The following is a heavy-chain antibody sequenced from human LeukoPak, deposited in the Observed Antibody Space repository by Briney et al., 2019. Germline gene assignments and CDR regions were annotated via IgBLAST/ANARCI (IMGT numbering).Heavy chain of an antibody. D-gene: IGHD1-26*01. V-gene: IGHV3-30*19. Sequence: GGSLRLSCAASGFTFSSYGMHWVRQAPGKGLEWVAVISYDGSNKYYADSVKGRFTISRDNSKNTLYLQMNSLRAEDTAVYYCARDSTDGVIPRELHPPFDYWGQGTLVTVSS. CDR2: ISYDGSNK. CDR3: ARDSTDGVIPRELHPPFDY. J-gene: IGHJ4*02. CDR1: GFTFSSYG.